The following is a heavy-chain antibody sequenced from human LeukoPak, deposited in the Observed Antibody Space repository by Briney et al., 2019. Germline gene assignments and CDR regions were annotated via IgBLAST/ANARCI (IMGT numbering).Heavy chain of an antibody. J-gene: IGHJ4*02. Sequence: GGSLRLSCAASGFTVSNNYMSWVRQAPGKGLEWVSVIYSGGTTYYADSVRGRFAISRDNSKNTVHLQMNSLRPEDTAVYYYASYDGRAAYFEYWGQGTLVTVSS. CDR2: IYSGGTT. CDR3: ASYDGRAAYFEY. V-gene: IGHV3-66*02. CDR1: GFTVSNNY. D-gene: IGHD3-22*01.